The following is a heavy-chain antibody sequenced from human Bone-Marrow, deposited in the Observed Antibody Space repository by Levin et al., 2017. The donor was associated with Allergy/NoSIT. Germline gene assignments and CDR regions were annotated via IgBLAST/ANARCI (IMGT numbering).Heavy chain of an antibody. CDR1: GFTVSSNH. D-gene: IGHD3-10*01. CDR2: IYSGGRG. Sequence: GGSLRLSCAASGFTVSSNHMSWVCQAPGKGLEWVSLIYSGGRGYYADSVRGRFTISRDNSKNTLYLQLNSLRAEDTAVYYCAIYGSGNDYSAFDIWGQGTMVTVSS. CDR3: AIYGSGNDYSAFDI. J-gene: IGHJ3*02. V-gene: IGHV3-53*01.